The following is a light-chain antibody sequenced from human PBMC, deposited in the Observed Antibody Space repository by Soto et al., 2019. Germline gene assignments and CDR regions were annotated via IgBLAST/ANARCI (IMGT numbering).Light chain of an antibody. V-gene: IGKV1-39*01. J-gene: IGKJ2*01. CDR2: AAS. Sequence: DIQMTQSPSSLSASVGDRVTITCRASQSITGYLNWYQQKPGKAPKLLIYAASSLQSGVPSRFSGSGSGSDFTLTISSLQRDDFATYFCQQSLGIPYTFGQGTRLVTK. CDR1: QSITGY. CDR3: QQSLGIPYT.